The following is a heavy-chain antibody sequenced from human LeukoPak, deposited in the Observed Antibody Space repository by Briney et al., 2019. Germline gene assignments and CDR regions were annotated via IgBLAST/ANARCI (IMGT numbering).Heavy chain of an antibody. J-gene: IGHJ4*02. CDR1: GYTFTSYY. CDR2: INPTGGNT. D-gene: IGHD3-22*01. Sequence: ASVKVSCKASGYTFTSYYMHWVRQAPGQGLEWMGVINPTGGNTNYAQKFQGRVTMTRDMSTSTVYMELSSLRSEDTAVYYCARGSSSGYTEWYWGQGTLVTVSS. CDR3: ARGSSSGYTEWY. V-gene: IGHV1-46*01.